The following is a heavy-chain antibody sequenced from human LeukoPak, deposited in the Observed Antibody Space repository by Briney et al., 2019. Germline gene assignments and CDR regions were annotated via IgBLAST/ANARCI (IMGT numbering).Heavy chain of an antibody. Sequence: SETLSLTCTVSGGSISSYYWSWIRQPPGKGLEWIGYIYYSGSTNYNPSLKSRVTISVDTPKNQFSLKLSSVTAADTAVYYCARQGCSSTSCYEGAFDIWGQGTMVTVSS. J-gene: IGHJ3*02. CDR1: GGSISSYY. D-gene: IGHD2-2*01. CDR3: ARQGCSSTSCYEGAFDI. V-gene: IGHV4-59*08. CDR2: IYYSGST.